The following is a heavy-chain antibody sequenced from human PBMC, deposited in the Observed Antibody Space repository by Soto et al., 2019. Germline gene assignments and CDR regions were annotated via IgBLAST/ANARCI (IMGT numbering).Heavy chain of an antibody. CDR2: IIPIFGSA. V-gene: IGHV1-69*15. Sequence: QVQLVQSGAEVKKPGSSVKVSCKASGGTFSNYAITWVRQAPGQGLEWLGRIIPIFGSANYAQKFQGRVTITADESTTTAYMELSSLRSDDTAVYYCAKDGVKDGYFGNLFDPWGQGTLVTVSS. CDR1: GGTFSNYA. J-gene: IGHJ5*02. D-gene: IGHD3-10*01. CDR3: AKDGVKDGYFGNLFDP.